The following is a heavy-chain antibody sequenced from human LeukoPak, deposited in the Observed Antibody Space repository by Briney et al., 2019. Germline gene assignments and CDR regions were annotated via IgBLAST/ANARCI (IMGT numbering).Heavy chain of an antibody. CDR2: ISDSSSTI. CDR1: GFTFSIYS. J-gene: IGHJ4*02. CDR3: ARDRRGTYYSNYPKEDH. V-gene: IGHV3-48*01. D-gene: IGHD1-26*01. Sequence: GGSLRLSCAASGFTFSIYSMNWVRQAPGKGLEWISYISDSSSTIYYADSVKGRFTISRDNAKTSLYLQMNSLRAEDTAVYYCARDRRGTYYSNYPKEDHWGQGTLVTVSS.